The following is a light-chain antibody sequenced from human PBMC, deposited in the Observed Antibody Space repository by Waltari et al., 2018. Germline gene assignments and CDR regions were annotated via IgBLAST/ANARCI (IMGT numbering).Light chain of an antibody. J-gene: IGLJ3*02. V-gene: IGLV2-11*01. CDR3: CSYAGSYTWV. Sequence: QSALTQPRSVSGSPGQSVTISCTGTSSDVGGYNYGSWYQQHPGKAPKLMIYDVSKRPSGVPDRFSGSKSGITASLTISWLQAEDEADYYCCSYAGSYTWVFGGGTKLTVL. CDR2: DVS. CDR1: SSDVGGYNY.